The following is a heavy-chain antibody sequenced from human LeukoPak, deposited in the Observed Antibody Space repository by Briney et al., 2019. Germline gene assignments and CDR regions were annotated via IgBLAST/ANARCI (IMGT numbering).Heavy chain of an antibody. D-gene: IGHD3-22*01. V-gene: IGHV4-31*03. CDR1: GGSISSGGYY. CDR3: AGEGYYDSSGYYPIDY. Sequence: SETLSLTCTVSGGSISSGGYYWSWIRQHPGKGLEWIGYIYYGGSTYYNPSLKSRVTISVDTPKNQFSLKLSSVTAADTAVYYCAGEGYYDSSGYYPIDYWGQGTLVTVSS. CDR2: IYYGGST. J-gene: IGHJ4*02.